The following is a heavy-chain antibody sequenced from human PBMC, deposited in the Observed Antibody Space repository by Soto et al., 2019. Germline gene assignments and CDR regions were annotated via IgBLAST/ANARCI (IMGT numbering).Heavy chain of an antibody. V-gene: IGHV1-58*01. Sequence: SVKVSCKASVFTFTSSAVPWVRQARGQRLEWIGWIVVGSGNTNYAQKFQERVTITRDMSTSTAYMELSSLRSEDTAVYYCAADPGGSGWYPGVYYYYGMDVWGQGTTVTVSS. CDR1: VFTFTSSA. J-gene: IGHJ6*02. CDR2: IVVGSGNT. D-gene: IGHD6-19*01. CDR3: AADPGGSGWYPGVYYYYGMDV.